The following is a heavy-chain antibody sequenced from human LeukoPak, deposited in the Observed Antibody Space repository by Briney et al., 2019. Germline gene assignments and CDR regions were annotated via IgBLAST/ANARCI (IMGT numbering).Heavy chain of an antibody. J-gene: IGHJ3*02. V-gene: IGHV3-73*01. CDR3: TRRGNSYNDAFDI. CDR1: GFTFSGSA. D-gene: IGHD5-18*01. Sequence: PGGSLRLSCAASGFTFSGSAVHWVRQASGKGLEWVGRIRCKADIYATAYAASVKGRFTISRDDSKNMAYLQMNSLKTEDTAVYYCTRRGNSYNDAFDIWGQGTMVTVSS. CDR2: IRCKADIYAT.